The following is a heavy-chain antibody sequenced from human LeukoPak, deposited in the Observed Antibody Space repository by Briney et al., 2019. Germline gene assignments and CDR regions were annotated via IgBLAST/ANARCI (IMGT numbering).Heavy chain of an antibody. D-gene: IGHD3-22*01. CDR2: IYYSGNT. J-gene: IGHJ6*02. V-gene: IGHV4-30-4*01. Sequence: PSETLSLTCIVSGGSISSGDYYWSWIRQPPGKGLEWIGYIYYSGNTYYNPSLKSRVTISVDTSKNQFSLKLSSVTAADTAVYYCARAFFDSSGYYYYYGMDVWGQGTTVTVSS. CDR1: GGSISSGDYY. CDR3: ARAFFDSSGYYYYYGMDV.